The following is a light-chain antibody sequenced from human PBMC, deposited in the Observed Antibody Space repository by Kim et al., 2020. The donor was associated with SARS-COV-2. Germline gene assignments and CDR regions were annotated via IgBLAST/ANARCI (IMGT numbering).Light chain of an antibody. CDR2: GAS. V-gene: IGKV3-20*01. CDR1: QSLSSGY. J-gene: IGKJ4*01. CDR3: QQYSGLPLT. Sequence: EIVLTQFPGTLSLSPGERATISCRASQSLSSGYLAWYQQKVGQAPRLLIYGASTRATGIPDRFSGSGTGTGFSLTISRLEAEDFAVYYCQQYSGLPLTFGGGTKVDIK.